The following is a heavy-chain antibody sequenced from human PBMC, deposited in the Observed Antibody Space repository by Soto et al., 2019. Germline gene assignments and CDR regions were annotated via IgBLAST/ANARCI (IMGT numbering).Heavy chain of an antibody. D-gene: IGHD4-17*01. V-gene: IGHV1-46*01. J-gene: IGHJ4*02. CDR1: GYTFTSYY. Sequence: QVLLVQSGAEVKKPGASVKVSCKASGYTFTSYYIHWVRQAPGQGLEWMGIINPSGGSTNYAQEFQGRVTVTRDTSTSTVYMELRRLRSDDTAVYYCATRGPSTVTTAFDYWGQGTLVTVSS. CDR3: ATRGPSTVTTAFDY. CDR2: INPSGGST.